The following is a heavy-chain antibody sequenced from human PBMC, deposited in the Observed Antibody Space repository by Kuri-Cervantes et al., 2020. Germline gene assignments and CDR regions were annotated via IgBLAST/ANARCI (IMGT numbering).Heavy chain of an antibody. Sequence: SETLSLTCTVSGGSISSYYWSWIRQPPGKGLEWIGYIYYSGSTNYNPSLKSRVTVSVDTSKNQFSLKLSSVTAADTAVYYCARLDSSGWGLYYFDYWGQGTLVTVSS. CDR1: GGSISSYY. V-gene: IGHV4-59*08. CDR2: IYYSGST. D-gene: IGHD6-19*01. J-gene: IGHJ4*02. CDR3: ARLDSSGWGLYYFDY.